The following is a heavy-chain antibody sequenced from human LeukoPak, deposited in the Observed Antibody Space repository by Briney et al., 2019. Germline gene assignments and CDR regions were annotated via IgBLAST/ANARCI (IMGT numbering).Heavy chain of an antibody. Sequence: GASVKVSCKASGYTFTKYAVNWVRQAPGQGLEWMGWINPNSGGTNYAQKFQGRVTMTRDTSISTAYMELSRLRSDDTAVYYCAALWFGELLHDAFDIWGQGTMVTVSS. V-gene: IGHV1-2*02. CDR3: AALWFGELLHDAFDI. CDR2: INPNSGGT. D-gene: IGHD3-10*01. J-gene: IGHJ3*02. CDR1: GYTFTKYA.